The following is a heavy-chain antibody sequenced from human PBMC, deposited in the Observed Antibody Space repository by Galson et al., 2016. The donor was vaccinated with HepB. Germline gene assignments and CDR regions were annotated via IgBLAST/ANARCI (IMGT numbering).Heavy chain of an antibody. V-gene: IGHV3-53*01. CDR2: IYSGDYT. D-gene: IGHD3-22*01. CDR3: ARDLVVTRNYYYYHYMDV. Sequence: SLRLSCAPSGFSVSNNCMNWVRQAPGKGLEWVSVIYSGDYTYYADSVKGRFTISRDISKNTLYLQMNRLRAEDTAVYYCARDLVVTRNYYYYHYMDVWGKGTTVTVSS. CDR1: GFSVSNNC. J-gene: IGHJ6*03.